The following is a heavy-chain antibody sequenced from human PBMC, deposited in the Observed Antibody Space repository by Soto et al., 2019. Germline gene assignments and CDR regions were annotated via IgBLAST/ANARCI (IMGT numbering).Heavy chain of an antibody. D-gene: IGHD3-10*01. CDR1: GFTFSSYG. CDR2: IWYDGSNK. J-gene: IGHJ4*02. CDR3: ARDPLLWFGEPEGYFDY. Sequence: GGSLRLSCAASGFTFSSYGMHWVRQAPGKGLEWVAVIWYDGSNKYYADSVKGRFTISRDNSKNTLYLQMNSLRAEDTAVYYCARDPLLWFGEPEGYFDYWGQGTLVTVSS. V-gene: IGHV3-33*01.